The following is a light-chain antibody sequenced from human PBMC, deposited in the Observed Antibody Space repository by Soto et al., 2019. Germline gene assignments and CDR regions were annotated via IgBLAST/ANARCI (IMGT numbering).Light chain of an antibody. J-gene: IGKJ1*01. CDR1: QSVSRN. Sequence: EIVMTQSPDSLYVSPGQGATLSCRASQSVSRNLAWYQQRPGQAPRLLIYGSSTRATGVPARFSGSGSGTEFTLTISSLQSEDFAIYYCQQYNNWPPWTFGQGTKVEVK. CDR2: GSS. CDR3: QQYNNWPPWT. V-gene: IGKV3-15*01.